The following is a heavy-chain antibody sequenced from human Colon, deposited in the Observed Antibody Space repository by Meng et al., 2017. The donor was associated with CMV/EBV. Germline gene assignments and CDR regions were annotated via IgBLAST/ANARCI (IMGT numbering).Heavy chain of an antibody. CDR1: GFTFSDYY. Sequence: GESLKISCAASGFTFSDYYMTWIRQAPGKGLEWISYISNSGGTISYADSVKGRFTISRDNANNSLYLQMNSLRAEDTAVYYCARSVTTSDFDYYYGMDVWGQGTTVTAP. D-gene: IGHD5-12*01. V-gene: IGHV3-11*04. CDR2: ISNSGGTI. J-gene: IGHJ6*02. CDR3: ARSVTTSDFDYYYGMDV.